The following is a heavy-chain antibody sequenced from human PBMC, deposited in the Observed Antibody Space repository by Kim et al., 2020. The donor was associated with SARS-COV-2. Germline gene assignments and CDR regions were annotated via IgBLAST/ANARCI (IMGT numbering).Heavy chain of an antibody. CDR2: ISLDGTST. D-gene: IGHD3-10*01. J-gene: IGHJ5*02. V-gene: IGHV3-74*01. CDR1: GFTVSSYW. Sequence: GGSLRLSCAASGFTVSSYWMHWVRHAPGKGLLWVSRISLDGTSTYYADSVKGRFTISRDSATNTLSLQMNSLRVEDTGVYYCARVKGPHGSFDPWGQGTL. CDR3: ARVKGPHGSFDP.